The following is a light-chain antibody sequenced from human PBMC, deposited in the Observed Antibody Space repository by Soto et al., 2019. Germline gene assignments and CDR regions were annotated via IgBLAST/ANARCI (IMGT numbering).Light chain of an antibody. V-gene: IGKV3-11*01. J-gene: IGKJ3*01. CDR1: QSVSSY. Sequence: EIVLTQSPATLSLSPGERATLSCRASQSVSSYLAWYQQKPGQAPRLLIYDASNRSTGIPARFSGSGSGTDFTLHISTLEPEDLEVYYCQQRSNCPPSTFGPATKVNIK. CDR2: DAS. CDR3: QQRSNCPPST.